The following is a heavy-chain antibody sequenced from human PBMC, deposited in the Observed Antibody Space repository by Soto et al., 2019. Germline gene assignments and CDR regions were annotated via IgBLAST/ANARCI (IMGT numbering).Heavy chain of an antibody. CDR3: ASLIEPMVRVYYGMDV. CDR2: IIPIFGTA. V-gene: IGHV1-69*01. J-gene: IGHJ6*02. CDR1: GHSFSSYA. Sequence: SVKVHCKAAGHSFSSYAIIWVRQAPGQGLEWMGGIIPIFGTANYAQKFQGRVTITADESTSTAYMELSSLRSEDTAVYYWASLIEPMVRVYYGMDVWGQRTTVTVSS. D-gene: IGHD3-10*01.